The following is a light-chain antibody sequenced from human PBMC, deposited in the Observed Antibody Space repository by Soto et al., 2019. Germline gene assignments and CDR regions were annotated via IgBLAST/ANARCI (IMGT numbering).Light chain of an antibody. CDR2: AAS. CDR3: QHYDSSPPYT. V-gene: IGKV3-20*01. J-gene: IGKJ2*01. CDR1: RSFASSY. Sequence: EIALTQSPVTLSLSPGERATLSCRASRSFASSYLGWYQQKPGQAPRLLIYAASTRATGIPDRFSGSGSATDFTLTIIRLEPEDASAYYCQHYDSSPPYTFGQGTKLEIK.